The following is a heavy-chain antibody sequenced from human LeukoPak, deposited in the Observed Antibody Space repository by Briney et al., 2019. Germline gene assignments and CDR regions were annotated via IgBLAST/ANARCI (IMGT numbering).Heavy chain of an antibody. CDR3: ARGNWGPDY. CDR1: GFSLNSFW. Sequence: GGSLRLSCVVSGFSLNSFWIDWVRQVPGKGLVWVSGISNDGSWTGYADSVQGRFIISRDTAQNTVYLQMNSLRVDDTAVYFCARGNWGPDYWGQGTLVTVSS. D-gene: IGHD7-27*01. J-gene: IGHJ4*02. V-gene: IGHV3-74*01. CDR2: ISNDGSWT.